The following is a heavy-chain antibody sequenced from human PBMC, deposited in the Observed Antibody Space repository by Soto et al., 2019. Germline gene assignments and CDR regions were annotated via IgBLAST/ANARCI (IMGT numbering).Heavy chain of an antibody. CDR2: IYHSGST. J-gene: IGHJ4*02. CDR3: ARDVSSGWYYFDY. CDR1: GGSIGSSKW. D-gene: IGHD6-19*01. V-gene: IGHV4-4*02. Sequence: PSETLSLTCAVSGGSIGSSKWWCWVRLPPGKGLEWIGEIYHSGSTNYNPSLKSRVTISVDKSKNQLSLKLSSVTAADTAVYYCARDVSSGWYYFDYWGQGTLVTVSS.